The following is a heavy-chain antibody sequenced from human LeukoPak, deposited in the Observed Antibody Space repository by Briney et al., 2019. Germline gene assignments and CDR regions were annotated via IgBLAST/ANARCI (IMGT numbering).Heavy chain of an antibody. CDR1: GFSFSVYY. J-gene: IGHJ4*02. D-gene: IGHD5-24*01. Sequence: PGGSLRLSCAASGFSFSVYYMSWIRQAPGKGLEWVSYTSSSGTTIYYADSVRGRFTISRDNAKNPLYLQMNSLRAEDTAVYYCARRDGYNSYYFDFWGQGTLVTVSS. CDR2: TSSSGTTI. CDR3: ARRDGYNSYYFDF. V-gene: IGHV3-11*04.